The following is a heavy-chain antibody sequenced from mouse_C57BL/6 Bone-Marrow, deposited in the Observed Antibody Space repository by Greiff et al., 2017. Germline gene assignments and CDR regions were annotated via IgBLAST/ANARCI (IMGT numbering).Heavy chain of an antibody. V-gene: IGHV1-47*01. J-gene: IGHJ3*01. Sequence: VQLKESGAELVKPGASVKMSCKASGYTFTTYPIEWMKQNHGKSLEWIGNFHPYNDDTKYNEKFKCKATLTVEKSSSTVYLELSRLTSDDSAVYYCARRIYYGNQGFAYWGQGTLVTVSA. CDR3: ARRIYYGNQGFAY. CDR1: GYTFTTYP. D-gene: IGHD2-1*01. CDR2: FHPYNDDT.